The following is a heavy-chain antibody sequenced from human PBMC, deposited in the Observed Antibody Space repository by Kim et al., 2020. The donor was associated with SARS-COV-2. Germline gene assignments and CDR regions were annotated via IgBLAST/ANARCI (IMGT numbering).Heavy chain of an antibody. V-gene: IGHV3-74*01. Sequence: THYADYVKGRFTISRDNAKSILYLQLNSLRAEDTAVYYCARDYYGGFDYWGQGTLVTVSS. CDR3: ARDYYGGFDY. D-gene: IGHD3-10*01. J-gene: IGHJ4*02. CDR2: T.